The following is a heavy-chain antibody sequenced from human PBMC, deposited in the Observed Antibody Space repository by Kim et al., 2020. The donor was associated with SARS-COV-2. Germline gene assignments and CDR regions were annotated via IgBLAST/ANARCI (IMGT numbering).Heavy chain of an antibody. D-gene: IGHD6-19*01. CDR2: T. V-gene: IGHV4-4*02. CDR3: ASGYSSGKPDY. J-gene: IGHJ4*02. Sequence: TNDNPSLKSRVTISVDKSKNQFSLKLSSVTAADTAVYYCASGYSSGKPDYWGQGTLVTVSS.